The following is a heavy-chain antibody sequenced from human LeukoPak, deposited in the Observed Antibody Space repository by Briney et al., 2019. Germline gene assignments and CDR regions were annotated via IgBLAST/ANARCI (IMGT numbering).Heavy chain of an antibody. V-gene: IGHV3-23*01. CDR1: GFTFSGFA. J-gene: IGHJ6*01. CDR3: AKMKGHPLPKYYMDV. Sequence: GGSLRLSCAASGFTFSGFAMSWVRRTPGKGLEWVSGISGNGDNTLYADSVKGRFTISRDNPKNTLYLEMNSLRAEDTAIYYCAKMKGHPLPKYYMDVWGQGTTVTVSS. CDR2: ISGNGDNT. D-gene: IGHD1-26*01.